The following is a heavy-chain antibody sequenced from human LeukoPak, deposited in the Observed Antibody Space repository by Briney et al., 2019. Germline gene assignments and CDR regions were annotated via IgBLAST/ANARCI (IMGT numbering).Heavy chain of an antibody. CDR1: GGSIRSSSYF. V-gene: IGHV4-39*01. CDR2: IYYSGST. CDR3: ARHSYYYDSSGYYVDY. J-gene: IGHJ4*02. Sequence: SETLSLTCTVSGGSIRSSSYFWGWIRQPPGKGLEWIGSIYYSGSTYYNPSLKSRVTISVDTSKNQFSLKLSSVTAADTAVYYCARHSYYYDSSGYYVDYWGQGTLVTVSS. D-gene: IGHD3-22*01.